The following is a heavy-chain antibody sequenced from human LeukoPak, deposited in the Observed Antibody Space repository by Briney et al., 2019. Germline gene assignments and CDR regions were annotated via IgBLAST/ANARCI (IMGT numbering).Heavy chain of an antibody. J-gene: IGHJ4*02. Sequence: GGSLRLSCAASGFTFSDYNMNWVRQAPGKGLVWVSTIDSSGGFIYYADSLKGRFTISRDNAENSLYLQMNSLRDEDTAVYYCARGGYSSSWFWVYWGQGTLVTVSS. V-gene: IGHV3-21*01. D-gene: IGHD6-13*01. CDR3: ARGGYSSSWFWVY. CDR2: IDSSGGFI. CDR1: GFTFSDYN.